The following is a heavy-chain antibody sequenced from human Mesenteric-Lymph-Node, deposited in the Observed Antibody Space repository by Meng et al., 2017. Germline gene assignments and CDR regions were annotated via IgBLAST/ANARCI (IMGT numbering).Heavy chain of an antibody. CDR3: ARDRATTGTTWGHDY. J-gene: IGHJ4*02. D-gene: IGHD1-1*01. V-gene: IGHV1-2*02. Sequence: GESLKISCKASGYTFTDYYIHWVRQAPGQGLEWMGWINPNSGGTNYAQKFQGRVTMTRDTSISTAYMELSRLRSDDTAVYYCARDRATTGTTWGHDYWGQGTLVTVSS. CDR1: GYTFTDYY. CDR2: INPNSGGT.